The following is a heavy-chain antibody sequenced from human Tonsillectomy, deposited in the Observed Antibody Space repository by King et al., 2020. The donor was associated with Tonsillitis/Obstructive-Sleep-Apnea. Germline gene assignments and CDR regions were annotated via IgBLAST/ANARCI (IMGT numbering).Heavy chain of an antibody. CDR1: GFTFSSYA. D-gene: IGHD3-3*01. J-gene: IGHJ6*03. V-gene: IGHV3-30*04. Sequence: VQLVESGGGVVQPGRSLRLSCAASGFTFSSYAMHWVRQAPGKGLEWVAVISYDGSNKYYADSVKGRFTISRDNSKNTLYLQMNSLRAEDTAVYYCARDAVYDFWSGYYSPNYYMDVWGKGTTVTVSS. CDR2: ISYDGSNK. CDR3: ARDAVYDFWSGYYSPNYYMDV.